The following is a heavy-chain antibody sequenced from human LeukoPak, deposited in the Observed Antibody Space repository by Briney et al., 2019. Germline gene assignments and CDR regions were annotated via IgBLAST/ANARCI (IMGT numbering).Heavy chain of an antibody. CDR3: ARDPEGIAVAGAVEYFDY. D-gene: IGHD6-19*01. CDR2: INGDNGET. V-gene: IGHV1-18*01. J-gene: IGHJ4*02. Sequence: ASVKVSCKASGYTFTSYGISWVRQAPGQGLEWVGWINGDNGETNYANRFQGRVTMTTDTSTSTVYMDLRSLKSDDTAVYYCARDPEGIAVAGAVEYFDYWGQGTLVTVSS. CDR1: GYTFTSYG.